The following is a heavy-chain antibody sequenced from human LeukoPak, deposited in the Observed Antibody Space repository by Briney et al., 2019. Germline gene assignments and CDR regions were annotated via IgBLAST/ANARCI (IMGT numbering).Heavy chain of an antibody. CDR1: GYTFTSYG. V-gene: IGHV1-18*01. J-gene: IGHJ4*02. CDR3: ARVHARPAPQSSFDY. CDR2: ISAYNGNT. D-gene: IGHD6-6*01. Sequence: ASVAVSCRASGYTFTSYGISWVRQAPGQGVEGMGWISAYNGNTNYAQKLQGRVTMTTDTSTSTAYMELTSLRSDDTAVYYCARVHARPAPQSSFDYWGQGTLVTVSS.